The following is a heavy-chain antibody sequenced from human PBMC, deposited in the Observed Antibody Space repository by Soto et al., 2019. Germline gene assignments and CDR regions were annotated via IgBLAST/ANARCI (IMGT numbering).Heavy chain of an antibody. CDR2: INHSGST. J-gene: IGHJ4*02. CDR3: ASVNWGPFDY. V-gene: IGHV4-34*01. Sequence: NPSETLSLTCAVYGGSFSGYYWSWIRQPPGKGLEWIGEINHSGSTNYNPSLKSRVTISVDTSKNQFSLKLSSVTAADTAVYYCASVNWGPFDYWGQGTLVTSPQ. CDR1: GGSFSGYY. D-gene: IGHD7-27*01.